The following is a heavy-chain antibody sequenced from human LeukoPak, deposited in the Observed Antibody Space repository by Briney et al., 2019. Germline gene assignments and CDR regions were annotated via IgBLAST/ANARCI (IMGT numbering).Heavy chain of an antibody. D-gene: IGHD5-24*01. CDR3: ARDFYVDGYPYFEY. CDR1: GGSISSYH. Sequence: PSETLSLTCTVSGGSISSYHWSWIRQSPGKGLEWIGYIYYSGSTNYNPSLKSRVTISVDTSKNQFSLKLSSVTAADTAVYYCARDFYVDGYPYFEYWGQGTLVTVSS. CDR2: IYYSGST. V-gene: IGHV4-59*01. J-gene: IGHJ4*02.